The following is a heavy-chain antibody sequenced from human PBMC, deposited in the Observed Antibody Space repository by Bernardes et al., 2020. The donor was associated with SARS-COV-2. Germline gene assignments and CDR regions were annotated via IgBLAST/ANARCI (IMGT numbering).Heavy chain of an antibody. D-gene: IGHD5-18*01. Sequence: GGSLRLSCEASGFTFRNYWMHWVRQAPGKGLVWVSRINIDGSVTDYADSVKGRFTVSRDDAKNTLYLQMNTLRGEDTAVYYCARGGGGSTYGFGDYWGQGTLVTVSS. CDR2: INIDGSVT. CDR1: GFTFRNYW. V-gene: IGHV3-74*01. J-gene: IGHJ4*02. CDR3: ARGGGGSTYGFGDY.